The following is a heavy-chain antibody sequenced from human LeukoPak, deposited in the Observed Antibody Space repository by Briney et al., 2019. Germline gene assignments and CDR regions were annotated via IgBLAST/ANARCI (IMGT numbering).Heavy chain of an antibody. V-gene: IGHV3-48*04. CDR2: ITSSSSTI. Sequence: PGGSLRLSCAAFGFTFNTYSMNWVRQAPGKGLEWISYITSSSSTIYYADSVKGRFTISRDNAKNSLYLQMNSLRAEDTAVYYCARGRDLFDSWGQGTLVTVSS. CDR3: ARGRDLFDS. CDR1: GFTFNTYS. J-gene: IGHJ4*02.